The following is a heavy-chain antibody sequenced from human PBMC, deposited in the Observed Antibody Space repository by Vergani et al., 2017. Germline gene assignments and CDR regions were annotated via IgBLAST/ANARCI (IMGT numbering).Heavy chain of an antibody. Sequence: QVQLVESGGGVVQPGRSLRLSCAASGFTFSSYGMHWVRQAPGQGLEWMGIINPSGGSTSYAQKFQGRVTMTRDTSTSTVYMELSSLRSEDTAVYYCARGSGVQWLREYYFDYWGQGTLVTVSS. CDR3: ARGSGVQWLREYYFDY. J-gene: IGHJ4*02. D-gene: IGHD6-19*01. CDR2: INPSGGST. V-gene: IGHV1-46*01. CDR1: GFTFSSYG.